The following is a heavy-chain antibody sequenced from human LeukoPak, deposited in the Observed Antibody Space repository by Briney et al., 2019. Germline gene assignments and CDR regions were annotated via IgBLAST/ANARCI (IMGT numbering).Heavy chain of an antibody. CDR3: AKGTFDWSFPLYFDS. CDR2: ISGSGGST. V-gene: IGHV3-23*01. D-gene: IGHD3-9*01. Sequence: PGGSLRLSCAASGFTFSSYSMNWIRLAPGKGLEWVSAISGSGGSTYYADSVKGRFTISRDNSKNTLYLQMNSLGVEDTAVYYCAKGTFDWSFPLYFDSWGQGILVTVSS. CDR1: GFTFSSYS. J-gene: IGHJ4*02.